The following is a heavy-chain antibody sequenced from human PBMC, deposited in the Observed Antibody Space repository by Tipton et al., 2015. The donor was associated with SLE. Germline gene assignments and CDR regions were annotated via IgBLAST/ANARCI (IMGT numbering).Heavy chain of an antibody. Sequence: QSGAEVKKPGASVKVSCKASGYTFTSYGISWVRQAPGQGLEWMGWISAYNGNTNYAQTLQVRVTMTTDTSTTTAYMELRSLRSDDTAVYYGAREHSNPVWNYCGRDFGVQWTTGT. CDR2: ISAYNGNT. J-gene: IGHJ6*02. V-gene: IGHV1-18*01. CDR3: AREHSNPVWNYCGRDF. CDR1: GYTFTSYG. D-gene: IGHD4-11*01.